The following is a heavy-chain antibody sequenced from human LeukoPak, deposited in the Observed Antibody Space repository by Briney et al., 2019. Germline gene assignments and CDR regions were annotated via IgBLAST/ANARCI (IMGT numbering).Heavy chain of an antibody. CDR2: IKEDGSEK. V-gene: IGHV3-7*03. CDR3: ARNYYYGSGSYYPYYYYYGMDV. Sequence: GGSLSLSCAASGFTFSNYWMSWVRQAPGKGLEWVANIKEDGSEKYYVDSVKGRFTISRDNSKNTLYLQMNSLRAEDTAVYYCARNYYYGSGSYYPYYYYYGMDVWGKGTTVTVSS. D-gene: IGHD3-10*01. J-gene: IGHJ6*04. CDR1: GFTFSNYW.